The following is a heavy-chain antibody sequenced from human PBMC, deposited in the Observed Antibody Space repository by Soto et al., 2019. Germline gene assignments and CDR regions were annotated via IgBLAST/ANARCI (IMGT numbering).Heavy chain of an antibody. V-gene: IGHV1-69*13. Sequence: SVKVSCKASGGTFSSYAISWVRQAPGQGLEWMGGIIPIFGTANYAQKFQGRVTITADESTSTAYMELSSLRSEDTAVYYCARGHVLVDSGYAPYDYWGQGTLVTVSS. D-gene: IGHD5-12*01. CDR2: IIPIFGTA. J-gene: IGHJ4*02. CDR1: GGTFSSYA. CDR3: ARGHVLVDSGYAPYDY.